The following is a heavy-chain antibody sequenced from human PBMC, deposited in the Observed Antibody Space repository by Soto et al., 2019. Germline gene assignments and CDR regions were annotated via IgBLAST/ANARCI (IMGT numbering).Heavy chain of an antibody. D-gene: IGHD6-19*01. V-gene: IGHV3-30*18. J-gene: IGHJ6*03. CDR1: RFIFATYG. Sequence: QVQLVESGGGVVQPGRSLRLSCAASRFIFATYGMHWVRQAPGKGLEWVAQISWDGGEKYYADSVKGRFTISRDNSKVKLYLQMNSLRAEYKAVYYCAKKGRAGVADYMDVWGKGTTVTVSS. CDR2: ISWDGGEK. CDR3: AKKGRAGVADYMDV.